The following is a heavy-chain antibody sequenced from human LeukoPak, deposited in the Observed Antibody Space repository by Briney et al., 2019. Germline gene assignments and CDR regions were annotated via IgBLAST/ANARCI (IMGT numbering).Heavy chain of an antibody. CDR2: MNPNSGNT. CDR1: GYTFTSYD. Sequence: GASVKVSCKASGYTFTSYDINWVRQATGQGLEWMGWMNPNSGNTGYAQKFQGRVTMTRNTSISTAYMELSSLRSEDTAVYYCARGRGLLWFGEFRWFDRWSQGSLVTVSS. V-gene: IGHV1-8*01. CDR3: ARGRGLLWFGEFRWFDR. J-gene: IGHJ5*02. D-gene: IGHD3-10*01.